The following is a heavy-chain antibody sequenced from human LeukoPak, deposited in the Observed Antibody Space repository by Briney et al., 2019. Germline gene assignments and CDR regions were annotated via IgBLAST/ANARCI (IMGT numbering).Heavy chain of an antibody. CDR1: GFTFSDYY. V-gene: IGHV3-23*01. J-gene: IGHJ4*02. CDR3: AKITLGYFDY. CDR2: ISGSGGST. Sequence: GGSLRLSCAASGFTFSDYYMSWIRQAPGKGLEWVSAISGSGGSTYYADSVKGRFTISRDNSKNTLYLQMNSLRAEDTAVYYCAKITLGYFDYWGQGTLVTVSS. D-gene: IGHD1-20*01.